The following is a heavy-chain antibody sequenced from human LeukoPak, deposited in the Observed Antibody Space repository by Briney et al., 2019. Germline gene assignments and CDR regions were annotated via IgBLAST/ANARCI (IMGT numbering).Heavy chain of an antibody. V-gene: IGHV3-64*02. CDR1: GFTFSSYA. CDR3: ARVGNTYYFDY. Sequence: GGSLRLSCAASGFTFSSYATHWVRQAPGKGLEYVSAISSNGGSTYYADSVKGRFTISRDNSKNTLYLQMGSLRAEDMAVYYCARVGNTYYFDYWGQGTLVTVSS. J-gene: IGHJ4*02. D-gene: IGHD4-4*01. CDR2: ISSNGGST.